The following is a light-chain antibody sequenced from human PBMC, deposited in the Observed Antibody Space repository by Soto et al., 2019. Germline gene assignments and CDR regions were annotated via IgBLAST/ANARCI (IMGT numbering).Light chain of an antibody. V-gene: IGKV3-20*01. CDR1: QSVRSSY. J-gene: IGKJ1*01. Sequence: EIGLTQSPGTLSLSPGERATLSCRASQSVRSSYLAWYRQKPGHAPRLLIYGASSRATGIPDRFSGSGSGTDFTLTISRREPEDCAVYYCQQYGSSPWTVGQGTKVEI. CDR2: GAS. CDR3: QQYGSSPWT.